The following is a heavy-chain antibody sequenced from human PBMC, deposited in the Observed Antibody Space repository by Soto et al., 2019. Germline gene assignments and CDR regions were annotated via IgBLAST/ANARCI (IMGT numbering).Heavy chain of an antibody. V-gene: IGHV4-61*01. CDR3: ARDLGYGGDGFDY. CDR1: GGSVSSGSYY. Sequence: KPSETLSLTCTVSGGSVSSGSYYWSWIRQPPGKGLEWIGYIYYSGSTNYNPSLKSRVTISVDTSKNQFSLKLSSVTAADTAVYYCARDLGYGGDGFDYWGQGTLVTVSS. CDR2: IYYSGST. J-gene: IGHJ4*02. D-gene: IGHD4-17*01.